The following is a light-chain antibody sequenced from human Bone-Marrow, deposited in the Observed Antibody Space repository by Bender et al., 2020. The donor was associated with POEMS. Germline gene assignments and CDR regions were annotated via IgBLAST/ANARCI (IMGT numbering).Light chain of an antibody. J-gene: IGLJ3*02. V-gene: IGLV2-14*02. CDR3: QSYDKRLGGSRV. CDR1: NTDVGSYNL. Sequence: QSALTQPASVSGSPGQSITISCTGSNTDVGSYNLVSWYQQLPGAAPKLVLYHNTTRPTGISDRFSGSNSGTSASLAIAGLQAEDEADYYCQSYDKRLGGSRVFGGGTKLTVL. CDR2: HNT.